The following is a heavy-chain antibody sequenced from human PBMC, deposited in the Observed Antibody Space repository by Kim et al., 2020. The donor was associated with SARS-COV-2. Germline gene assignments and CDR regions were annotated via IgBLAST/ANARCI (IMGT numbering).Heavy chain of an antibody. Sequence: SVKGRFTISRDKSKNTLYLQMKSLRAEDTAVDYCAKVVDSGSWLDNWFGPWGQGTLVTVSS. V-gene: IGHV3-23*01. D-gene: IGHD6-13*01. J-gene: IGHJ5*02. CDR3: AKVVDSGSWLDNWFGP.